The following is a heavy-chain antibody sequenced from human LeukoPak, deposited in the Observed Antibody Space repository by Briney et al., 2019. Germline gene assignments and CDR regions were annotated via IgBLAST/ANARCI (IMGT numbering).Heavy chain of an antibody. D-gene: IGHD5-12*01. CDR3: AKERWLQLFYFDY. V-gene: IGHV3-9*01. CDR2: ISWNSGGI. J-gene: IGHJ4*02. CDR1: GFTFDDYA. Sequence: GGSLRLSCAASGFTFDDYAMHWVRQAPGKGLEWVSGISWNSGGIGYADSVKGRFTISRDNSKNTLYLQMNSLRAEDTAVYYCAKERWLQLFYFDYWGQGTLVTVSS.